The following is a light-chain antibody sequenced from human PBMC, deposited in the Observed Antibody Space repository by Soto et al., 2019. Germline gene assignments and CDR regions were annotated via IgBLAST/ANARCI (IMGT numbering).Light chain of an antibody. J-gene: IGKJ5*01. Sequence: EIVLTQSPGTLSLSPGQRATLSCRASQSVSSSYLAWYRQKPGQAPRLLIFGASIRATGIPDRFSGSGSGSDFTLTISSLQPEDSATYYCQQTYTTPEITFGQGTRLEIK. V-gene: IGKV3-20*01. CDR3: QQTYTTPEIT. CDR2: GAS. CDR1: QSVSSSY.